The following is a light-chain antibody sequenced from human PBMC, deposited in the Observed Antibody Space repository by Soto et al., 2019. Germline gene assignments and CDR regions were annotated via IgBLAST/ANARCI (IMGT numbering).Light chain of an antibody. Sequence: DIQMTQSPSSLSASVGDRVTITCRASQSISSYLNWYQQKPGKAPKLLIYAASSLQSGVPSRVSGSGSGTDFPRHISSLQPEDFATYYCQQSYSTPPTFGQGTKLEIK. CDR1: QSISSY. CDR3: QQSYSTPPT. J-gene: IGKJ2*01. V-gene: IGKV1-39*01. CDR2: AAS.